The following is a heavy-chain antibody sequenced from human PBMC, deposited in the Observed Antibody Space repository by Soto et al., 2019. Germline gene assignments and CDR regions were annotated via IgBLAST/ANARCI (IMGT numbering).Heavy chain of an antibody. D-gene: IGHD2-8*01. CDR3: AREIMPLTNDWYFDL. Sequence: SETLSLTCTVSGGSISSYYWSWIRQPPGKGLEWIGYIYYSGSTNYNPSLKSRVTISVDTSKNQFSLKLSSVTAADTAVYYCAREIMPLTNDWYFDLWGRGTLVTVSS. J-gene: IGHJ2*01. CDR2: IYYSGST. CDR1: GGSISSYY. V-gene: IGHV4-59*12.